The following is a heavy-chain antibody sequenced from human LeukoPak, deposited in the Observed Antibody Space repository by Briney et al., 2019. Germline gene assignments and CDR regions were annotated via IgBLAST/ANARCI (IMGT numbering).Heavy chain of an antibody. CDR2: INHSGST. D-gene: IGHD2-21*02. CDR3: ARGPKHIVVVTARQSAFDI. CDR1: GGSFSGYY. Sequence: TSETLSLTCAVYGGSFSGYYWSWIRQPPGKGLEWIGEINHSGSTNYNPSLKSRVTISVDTSKNQFSLKLSSVTAADTAVYYCARGPKHIVVVTARQSAFDIWGQGTMVTVSS. J-gene: IGHJ3*02. V-gene: IGHV4-34*01.